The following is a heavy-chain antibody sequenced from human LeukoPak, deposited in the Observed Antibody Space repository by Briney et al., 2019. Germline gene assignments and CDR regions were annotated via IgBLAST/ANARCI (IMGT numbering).Heavy chain of an antibody. J-gene: IGHJ3*02. Sequence: PSETLSLTCTVSGGSISSHYWSWIRQPPGKGLEWIGYIYYSGSTNYNPSLKSRVTISVDTSKNQFSLKLSSVTAADTAVYYCARERILGYCSGGSCYGSFAFDIWGQGTMVTVSS. CDR2: IYYSGST. D-gene: IGHD2-15*01. V-gene: IGHV4-59*11. CDR1: GGSISSHY. CDR3: ARERILGYCSGGSCYGSFAFDI.